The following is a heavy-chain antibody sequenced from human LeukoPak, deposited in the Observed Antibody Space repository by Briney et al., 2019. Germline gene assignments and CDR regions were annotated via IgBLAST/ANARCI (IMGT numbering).Heavy chain of an antibody. CDR2: FYRPGTN. CDR3: ARGIGTSYDSSRDAFDI. D-gene: IGHD3-22*01. CDR1: AGSINSGDYY. Sequence: SETLSLTCTVSAGSINSGDYYWSWIRQPAGKGLEWIGLFYRPGTNYNYNPSVKSRVTISIDTSKNQFSLKMTSVTAADTAVYYCARGIGTSYDSSRDAFDIWGQGTMVTVSS. J-gene: IGHJ3*02. V-gene: IGHV4-61*02.